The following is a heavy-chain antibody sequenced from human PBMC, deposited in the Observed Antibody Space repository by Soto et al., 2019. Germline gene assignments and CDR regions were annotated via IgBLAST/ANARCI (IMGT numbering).Heavy chain of an antibody. CDR2: IYYSGNT. Sequence: SETLSLTCTVSGASTSSSSYCWGWIRQPPGKGLEWIGTIYYSGNTYYNPSLKSRVTISVDTSKDQFSLNLSSVTATDTALYYCATRILGYVVVVTPTPHHFDYWGQGTLVTVSS. CDR1: GASTSSSSYC. V-gene: IGHV4-39*01. CDR3: ATRILGYVVVVTPTPHHFDY. J-gene: IGHJ4*02. D-gene: IGHD2-21*02.